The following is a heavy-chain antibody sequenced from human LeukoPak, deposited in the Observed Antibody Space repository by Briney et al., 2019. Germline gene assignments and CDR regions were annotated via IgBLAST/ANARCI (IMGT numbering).Heavy chain of an antibody. Sequence: GGSLRLSCAASGFTFNNYGMHWVRQAPGKGLEWVAGISYDGSNKYYADSVKGRFTISRDNSKNTLYLQMNSLRAEDTAFYYCSRDSGSSGIQRREYWGQGTLVTVSS. CDR3: SRDSGSSGIQRREY. V-gene: IGHV3-30*03. D-gene: IGHD5-24*01. J-gene: IGHJ4*02. CDR1: GFTFNNYG. CDR2: ISYDGSNK.